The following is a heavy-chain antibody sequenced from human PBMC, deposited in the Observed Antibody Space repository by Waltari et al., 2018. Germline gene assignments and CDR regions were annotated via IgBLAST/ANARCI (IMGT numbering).Heavy chain of an antibody. CDR1: GFIFSNYW. D-gene: IGHD7-27*01. CDR3: ARETPGDGIDY. J-gene: IGHJ4*02. V-gene: IGHV3-74*01. Sequence: EVQLVESGGGSVQPGGSLRLSCTASGFIFSNYWMHLLRQVPGKGLLWGSHIDNSGREGRSPDDADSVKGRFTSSTDNAKNTVYLQMNSLRVEDTAVYYCARETPGDGIDYWGQGTLVTVSS. CDR2: IDNSGREGRSP.